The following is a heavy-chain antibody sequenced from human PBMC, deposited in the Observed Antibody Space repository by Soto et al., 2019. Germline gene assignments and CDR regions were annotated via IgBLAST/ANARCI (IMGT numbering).Heavy chain of an antibody. Sequence: EVQLLESGGGLVQPGGSLRLSCAASGFTFSSYAMSWVRQAPGKGLEWDSAISGSGGSTYYADSVKGRFTISRDNSKNTLYLQMNSLRAEDTAVYYCAKDQSIAVAGDWYFDLWGRGTLVTVSS. D-gene: IGHD6-19*01. V-gene: IGHV3-23*01. CDR2: ISGSGGST. CDR3: AKDQSIAVAGDWYFDL. CDR1: GFTFSSYA. J-gene: IGHJ2*01.